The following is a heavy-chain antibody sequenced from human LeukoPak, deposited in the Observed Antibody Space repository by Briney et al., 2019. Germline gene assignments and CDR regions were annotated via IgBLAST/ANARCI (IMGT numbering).Heavy chain of an antibody. CDR2: ISASGDST. D-gene: IGHD1-26*01. CDR1: GFTFSSYA. Sequence: VGSLRLSCAASGFTFSSYAMSWVRQAPGKGLEWVSVISASGDSTYYADSVKGRFTISSDKSKNTLYLQMNSLRVEDTAVYYCAKTGATWYYFDSWGQGTLVTVSS. V-gene: IGHV3-23*01. J-gene: IGHJ4*02. CDR3: AKTGATWYYFDS.